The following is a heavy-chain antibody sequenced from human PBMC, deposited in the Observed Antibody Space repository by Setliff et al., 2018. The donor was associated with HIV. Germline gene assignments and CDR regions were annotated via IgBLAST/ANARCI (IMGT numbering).Heavy chain of an antibody. CDR3: ARGRDYTGSWFRPFYLDF. CDR1: GGSFSAYH. J-gene: IGHJ4*01. CDR2: INHSGST. Sequence: PSETLSLTCAVYGGSFSAYHWSWIRQTPGKGLEWLGEINHSGSTAYNLALESRVSMSIDTSKNQFSLKLTSVTAADTAIYYCARGRDYTGSWFRPFYLDFWGHGNLVTVSS. D-gene: IGHD3-3*01. V-gene: IGHV4-34*01.